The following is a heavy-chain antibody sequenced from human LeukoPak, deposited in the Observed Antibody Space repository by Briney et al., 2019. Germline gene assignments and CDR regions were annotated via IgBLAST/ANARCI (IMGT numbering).Heavy chain of an antibody. CDR3: AKARNWKCNWFDP. Sequence: GRSLRLSCAASGFTFSSYGMHWVRQAPGKGLEWVAVISYDGSNKYYADSVKGRFTISRDNSKNTLYLQMNSLRAEDTAVYYCAKARNWKCNWFDPWGQGTLVTVSS. V-gene: IGHV3-30*18. CDR1: GFTFSSYG. D-gene: IGHD1-1*01. CDR2: ISYDGSNK. J-gene: IGHJ5*02.